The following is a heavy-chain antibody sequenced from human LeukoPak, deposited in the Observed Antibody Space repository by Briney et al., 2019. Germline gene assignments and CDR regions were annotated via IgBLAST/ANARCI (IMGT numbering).Heavy chain of an antibody. CDR1: GFTFSSYA. CDR2: ISGSGITT. J-gene: IGHJ4*02. Sequence: GGSLRLSCAASGFTFSSYAMTWVRQAPGKGLEWVSSISGSGITTFNSDSVKGRFTISRDNSKNTLYLQMNSLRAEDTAVYYCAKGRCSSTTRYTPLDYWGQGTLVTVSS. D-gene: IGHD2-2*02. CDR3: AKGRCSSTTRYTPLDY. V-gene: IGHV3-23*01.